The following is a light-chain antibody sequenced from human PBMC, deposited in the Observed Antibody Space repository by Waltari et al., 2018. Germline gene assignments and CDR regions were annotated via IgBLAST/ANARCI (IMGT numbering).Light chain of an antibody. J-gene: IGLJ1*01. CDR2: DVS. CDR3: GSYTSSTTLA. CDR1: SSDVGGYDY. Sequence: QSALTQPASVSGSPGQSITISCTGTSSDVGGYDYVSWYQQHPGKAPKLILYDVSNRPLEVSHLVSGSKSGNTASRTICGLQADDEAEYYCGSYTSSTTLAFGTGTKVTVL. V-gene: IGLV2-14*03.